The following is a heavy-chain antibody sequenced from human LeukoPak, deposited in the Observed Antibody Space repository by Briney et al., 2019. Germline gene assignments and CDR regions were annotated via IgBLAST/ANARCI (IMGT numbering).Heavy chain of an antibody. CDR2: ISGSGGST. Sequence: GGSLRLSCAASGFTFSSYAMSWVRQAPGKGLEWVSAISGSGGSTYYADSVKGRFTISRDNSKNTLYLQMNSLRAEDTALYYCARDKGLHDYGAGWYFDLWGRGTLVTVSS. CDR3: ARDKGLHDYGAGWYFDL. J-gene: IGHJ2*01. D-gene: IGHD4-17*01. CDR1: GFTFSSYA. V-gene: IGHV3-23*01.